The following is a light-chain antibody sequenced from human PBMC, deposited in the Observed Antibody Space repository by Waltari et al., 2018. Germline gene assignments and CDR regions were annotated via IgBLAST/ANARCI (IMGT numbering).Light chain of an antibody. V-gene: IGKV2-24*01. CDR1: QSLVHRDGSTY. CDR2: KIS. Sequence: DIVMTQTPLSSPVSLGQPASIPCKSSQSLVHRDGSTYFSWLHQRPGQPPRLLIYKISNRFSGVPDRFSGSGAVTDFTLRISRVEPEDVGVYYCMQSTQLPWTFGQGTKVEIK. CDR3: MQSTQLPWT. J-gene: IGKJ1*01.